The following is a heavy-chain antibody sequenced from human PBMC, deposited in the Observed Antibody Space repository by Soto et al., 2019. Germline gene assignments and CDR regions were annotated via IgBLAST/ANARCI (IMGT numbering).Heavy chain of an antibody. D-gene: IGHD3-16*01. J-gene: IGHJ4*02. Sequence: GGSLRLSCAASGFTFSSYAMSWVRQAPGKGLEWVSAISGSGGSTYYADSMKGRFTISRDNSKNTLYLQMNSLRAEDTAVYYCAKGGDFTGLLDFDYWGQGTLVTVSS. CDR3: AKGGDFTGLLDFDY. CDR1: GFTFSSYA. CDR2: ISGSGGST. V-gene: IGHV3-23*01.